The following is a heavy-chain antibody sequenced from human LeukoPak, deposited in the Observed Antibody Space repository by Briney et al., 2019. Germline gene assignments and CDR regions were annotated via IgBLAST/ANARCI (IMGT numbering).Heavy chain of an antibody. V-gene: IGHV4-4*07. Sequence: KPSETLSLTCTVSDVSISTFYWSWIRQPAGKALEWIGRIYTSGNTNYNPSLKSRATISVDTSKNQFSLKLSSVTAADTAVYYCSRGPNFKLPLTPWGQGTLVTVSS. CDR3: SRGPNFKLPLTP. D-gene: IGHD1-7*01. CDR1: DVSISTFY. J-gene: IGHJ5*02. CDR2: IYTSGNT.